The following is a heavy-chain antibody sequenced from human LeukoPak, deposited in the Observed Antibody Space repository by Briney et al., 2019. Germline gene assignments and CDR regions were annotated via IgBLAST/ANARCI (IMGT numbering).Heavy chain of an antibody. D-gene: IGHD3-22*01. CDR2: ISAYNGNT. V-gene: IGHV1-18*01. J-gene: IGHJ3*02. Sequence: ASVKVSCKASGYTFTSYGISWVRQAPGQGLEWMGWISAYNGNTSYAQKFQGRVTMTRDTSISTAYMELSRLRSDDTAVYYCAREYYYDSSGYIQGLDAFDIWGQGTMVTVSS. CDR3: AREYYYDSSGYIQGLDAFDI. CDR1: GYTFTSYG.